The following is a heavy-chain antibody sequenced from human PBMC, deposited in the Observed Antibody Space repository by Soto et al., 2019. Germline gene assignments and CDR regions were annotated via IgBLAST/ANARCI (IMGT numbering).Heavy chain of an antibody. Sequence: ASVKVSCKASGYTFTGYYMHWVRQAPGQGLEWMGWINPNSGGTNYAQKFQGWVTMTRDTSISTAYMELSRLRSDDTAVYYCARAVVRGVISWFDPWGQGTLVTVSS. J-gene: IGHJ5*02. V-gene: IGHV1-2*04. CDR3: ARAVVRGVISWFDP. D-gene: IGHD3-10*01. CDR2: INPNSGGT. CDR1: GYTFTGYY.